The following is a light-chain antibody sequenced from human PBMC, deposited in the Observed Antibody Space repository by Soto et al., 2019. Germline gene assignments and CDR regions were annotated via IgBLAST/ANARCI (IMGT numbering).Light chain of an antibody. V-gene: IGKV1-33*01. J-gene: IGKJ2*01. CDR2: DAS. CDR3: QQFANLPYT. Sequence: DIQMTQSPSSLSATVGDRVTITCQASQDINNYLNWFQQKPGQAPKLIIYDASHLERGVPSRFSGSASGTDFTVTINSLQPAEVETYYCQQFANLPYTFGQGTKLEIK. CDR1: QDINNY.